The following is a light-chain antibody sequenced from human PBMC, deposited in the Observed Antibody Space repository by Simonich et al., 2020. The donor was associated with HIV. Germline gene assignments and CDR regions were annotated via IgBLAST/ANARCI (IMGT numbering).Light chain of an antibody. J-gene: IGKJ3*01. Sequence: IQRTQSPSSLSASVGDRVTITCRASQSISNYINWYQQKPGKAPKHLIYDASRLEAGVPSRFSGSGSGTDFTLTISSLGPEDFALYYCQQRFNWPDTIGPWTKVDIK. CDR1: QSISNY. V-gene: IGKV1-39*01. CDR3: QQRFNWPDT. CDR2: DAS.